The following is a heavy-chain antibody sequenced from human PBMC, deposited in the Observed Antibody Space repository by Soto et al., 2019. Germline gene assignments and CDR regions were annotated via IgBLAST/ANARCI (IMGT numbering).Heavy chain of an antibody. J-gene: IGHJ4*02. CDR3: AKDLRELWFGELFAS. CDR1: GFTFDDYA. Sequence: PGGSLRLSCAASGFTFDDYAMHWVRQAPWKGLEWVSGISWNSGSIGYADSVKGRFTISRDNAKNSLYLQMNSLRAEDTAVYYCAKDLRELWFGELFASGGQGTLVTASP. V-gene: IGHV3-9*01. D-gene: IGHD3-10*01. CDR2: ISWNSGSI.